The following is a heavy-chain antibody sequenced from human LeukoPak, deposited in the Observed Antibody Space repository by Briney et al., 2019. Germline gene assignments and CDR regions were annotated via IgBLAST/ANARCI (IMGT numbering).Heavy chain of an antibody. CDR3: AKLPSSLMFGGVIVEDY. Sequence: GGSLSLSCAASGFTFSNAWMSWVRQAPGKGLEWGGRIKSKTDGGTTDYAAPVKGRFTISRDDSKNTLYLQMNSLKTEDTAVYYCAKLPSSLMFGGVIVEDYWGQGTLVTVSS. CDR2: IKSKTDGGTT. J-gene: IGHJ4*02. D-gene: IGHD3-16*02. V-gene: IGHV3-15*05. CDR1: GFTFSNAW.